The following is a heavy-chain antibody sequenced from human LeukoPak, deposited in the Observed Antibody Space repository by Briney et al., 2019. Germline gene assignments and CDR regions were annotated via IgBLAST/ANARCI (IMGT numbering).Heavy chain of an antibody. CDR2: IYYSGST. J-gene: IGHJ5*02. Sequence: SETLSLTCTVSGGSISSGGYYWSWIRQPPGKGLEWIGYIYYSGSTYYNPSLKSRVTISVDTSKNQFSLKLSSVTAADTAVYYCARQGRRYGSGSYYRTWGQGTLVTVSS. CDR1: GGSISSGGYY. V-gene: IGHV4-30-4*01. CDR3: ARQGRRYGSGSYYRT. D-gene: IGHD3-10*01.